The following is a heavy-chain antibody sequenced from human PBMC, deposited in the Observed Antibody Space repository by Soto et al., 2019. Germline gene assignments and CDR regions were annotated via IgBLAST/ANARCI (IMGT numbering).Heavy chain of an antibody. V-gene: IGHV1-69*02. CDR3: SRGNCSGGSCYSWFYYYYYMDV. D-gene: IGHD2-15*01. CDR1: GGTFSSYT. Sequence: QVQLVQSGAEVKKPGSSVKVSCKASGGTFSSYTISWVRQAPGQGLEWLGRIIPILGIANYAQKFQGRVTITADKSTSTAYMELSSLSSEDTAVYYCSRGNCSGGSCYSWFYYYYYMDVWGNGNTVTGSS. J-gene: IGHJ6*03. CDR2: IIPILGIA.